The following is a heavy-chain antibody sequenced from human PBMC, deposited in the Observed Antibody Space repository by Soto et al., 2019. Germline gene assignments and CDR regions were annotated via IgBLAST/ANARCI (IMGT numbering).Heavy chain of an antibody. D-gene: IGHD2-2*01. V-gene: IGHV4-30-2*01. J-gene: IGHJ5*02. CDR1: GGSSSSGGYS. CDR2: IYHSGST. Sequence: PSETLSLTCTVPGGSSSSGGYSWSWIRQPPGKGLEWIGYIYHSGSTYYNPSLKSRVTISVDRSKNQFSLKLSSVTAADTAVYYCARVPDRWGQGTLVTVSS. CDR3: ARVPDR.